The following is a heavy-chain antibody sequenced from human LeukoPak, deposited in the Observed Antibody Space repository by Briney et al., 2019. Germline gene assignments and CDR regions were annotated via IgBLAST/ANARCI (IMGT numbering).Heavy chain of an antibody. V-gene: IGHV3-30*03. D-gene: IGHD6-13*01. CDR2: ISYEGSNE. CDR3: TGAAATYGAFDI. Sequence: PGGSLRLSCAASGFTFSSYGMHWVSQAPGKGLEWVAFISYEGSNEDYADSVKGRFTISRDNSKNTLYLQMNSLRAEDTAVYYCTGAAATYGAFDIWGQGTMATVSS. CDR1: GFTFSSYG. J-gene: IGHJ3*02.